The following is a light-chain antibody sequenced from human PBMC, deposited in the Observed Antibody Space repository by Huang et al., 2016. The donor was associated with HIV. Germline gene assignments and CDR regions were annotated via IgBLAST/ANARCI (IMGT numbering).Light chain of an antibody. Sequence: ETVMTQSPATLPVSPGERATLACRASRSVSNNLAWYQQRPGQSPRRLIDGASTRAADGPARFTGRGSGREFSLTIDSLQSEDFAVYYCQQYDSWHPVTFGGGTKVEIK. CDR2: GAS. CDR3: QQYDSWHPVT. J-gene: IGKJ4*01. CDR1: RSVSNN. V-gene: IGKV3-15*01.